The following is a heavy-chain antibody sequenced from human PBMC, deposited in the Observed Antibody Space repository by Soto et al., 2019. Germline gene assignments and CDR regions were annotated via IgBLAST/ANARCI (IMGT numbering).Heavy chain of an antibody. Sequence: QVQLQESGPGLVKPSQTLSLTCTVSGGSISSGGDYWSWIRQQPGKSLESIGYIYYSGSTYYNPSLKSRVTMTVDTSKNQFSQKLGSVTAADTAVYYCAREPSIWGQGTLVTVSS. CDR3: AREPSI. V-gene: IGHV4-31*03. CDR1: GGSISSGGDY. CDR2: IYYSGST. J-gene: IGHJ4*02.